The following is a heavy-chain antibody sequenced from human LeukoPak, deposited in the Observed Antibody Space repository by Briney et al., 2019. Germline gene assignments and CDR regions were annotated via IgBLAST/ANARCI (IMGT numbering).Heavy chain of an antibody. Sequence: PGGSLRLSCAASGFTFSIYWMHWVRQAPGKGLVWVSRSNSDGSSTNYADSVKGRFTISRDNAKNTLYLKMNSLRAEDTAVYSCARGGDYPFDYWGQGTLVTVSS. CDR3: ARGGDYPFDY. J-gene: IGHJ4*02. D-gene: IGHD4-17*01. CDR1: GFTFSIYW. V-gene: IGHV3-74*01. CDR2: SNSDGSST.